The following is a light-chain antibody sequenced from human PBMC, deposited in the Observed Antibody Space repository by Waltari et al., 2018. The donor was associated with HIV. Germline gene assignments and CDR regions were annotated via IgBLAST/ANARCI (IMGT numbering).Light chain of an antibody. CDR2: DNN. CDR3: GTWDTRLGAMV. Sequence: QSVLTQPPSVSAAPGQTVTISCSGSSSNIGQNSVSWYQQVPGTAPTLLIHDNNEGPSGIRDRFSGSKSATSATLHITGLQRGDEADYYCGTWDTRLGAMVFGGGTKVTVL. V-gene: IGLV1-51*01. J-gene: IGLJ2*01. CDR1: SSNIGQNS.